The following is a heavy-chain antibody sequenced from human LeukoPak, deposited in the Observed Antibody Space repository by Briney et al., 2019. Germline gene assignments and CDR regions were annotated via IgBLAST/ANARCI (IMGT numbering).Heavy chain of an antibody. CDR1: GGTFSSYA. CDR3: ARDRHYYGSGSYLADFDY. J-gene: IGHJ4*02. V-gene: IGHV1-69*01. D-gene: IGHD3-10*01. CDR2: IIPIFGTA. Sequence: GSSVKVSCKASGGTFSSYATSWVRQAPGQGLEWMGGIIPIFGTANYAQKFQGRVTITADESTSTAYMELSSLRSEDTAVYYCARDRHYYGSGSYLADFDYWGQGTLVTVSS.